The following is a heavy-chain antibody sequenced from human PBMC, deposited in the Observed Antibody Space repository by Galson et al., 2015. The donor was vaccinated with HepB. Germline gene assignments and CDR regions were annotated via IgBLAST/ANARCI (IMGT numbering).Heavy chain of an antibody. V-gene: IGHV1-18*04. Sequence: SCKASGYTFTSYGISWVRQAPGQGLEWMGWISAYNGNTNYAQKLQGRVTMTTDTSTSTAYMELRSLRSDDTAVYYCARLMYSTHSMAYYYYGMDVWGQGTTVTVSS. CDR3: ARLMYSTHSMAYYYYGMDV. D-gene: IGHD4-11*01. J-gene: IGHJ6*02. CDR1: GYTFTSYG. CDR2: ISAYNGNT.